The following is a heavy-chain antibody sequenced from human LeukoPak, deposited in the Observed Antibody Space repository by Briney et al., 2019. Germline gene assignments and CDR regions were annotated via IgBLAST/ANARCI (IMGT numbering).Heavy chain of an antibody. CDR1: GFTFSSYA. D-gene: IGHD1-26*01. V-gene: IGHV3-23*01. J-gene: IGHJ4*02. CDR3: AKDVSMVVGASSN. Sequence: PGRSLRLSCAASGFTFSSYAMHWARLVPGKGLEWVPTIDDGAWTSHYADSVKGRFTISRDNSRNMLYLQMNSLRVEDTAVYYCAKDVSMVVGASSNWGQGTLVTVSS. CDR2: IDDGAWTS.